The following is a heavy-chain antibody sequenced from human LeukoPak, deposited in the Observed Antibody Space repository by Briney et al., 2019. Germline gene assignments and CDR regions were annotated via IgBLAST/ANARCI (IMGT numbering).Heavy chain of an antibody. CDR3: AREGILWFGAFDI. CDR1: AGSISSSDYY. J-gene: IGHJ3*02. Sequence: SETLSLTCTVSAGSISSSDYYWSWIRQPAGKGLEWIGRIYTSGSTNYNPSLKSRVTMSVDTSKNQFSLKLSSVTAADTAVYYCAREGILWFGAFDIWGQGTMVTVSS. V-gene: IGHV4-61*02. D-gene: IGHD3-10*01. CDR2: IYTSGST.